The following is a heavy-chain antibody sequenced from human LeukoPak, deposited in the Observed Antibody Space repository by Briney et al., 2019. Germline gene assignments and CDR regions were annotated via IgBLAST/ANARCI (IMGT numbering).Heavy chain of an antibody. Sequence: PGGSLRLSCAASGFTFSSYAMSWVRQAPGKGLEWVSAISGSGGSTYYAGSVKGRFTISRDNSKNTLYLQMNSLRAEDTAVYYCAKATSEITMIVVVIDFWFDYWGQGTLVTVSS. J-gene: IGHJ4*02. CDR1: GFTFSSYA. CDR3: AKATSEITMIVVVIDFWFDY. CDR2: ISGSGGST. V-gene: IGHV3-23*01. D-gene: IGHD3-22*01.